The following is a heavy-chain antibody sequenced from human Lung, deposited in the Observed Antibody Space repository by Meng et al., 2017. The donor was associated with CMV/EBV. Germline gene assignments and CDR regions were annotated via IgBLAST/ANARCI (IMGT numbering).Heavy chain of an antibody. D-gene: IGHD2-2*02. J-gene: IGHJ6*02. CDR3: ARAGRYCSSTSCYNEDYYYYGMDV. Sequence: SXXVSXXASGYTFTSYYMHWVRQAPGQGLEWMGIINPSGGSTSYAQKFQGRVTMTRDTSTSTVYMELSSLRSEDTAVYYCARAGRYCSSTSCYNEDYYYYGMDVWXQGTTVTVSS. V-gene: IGHV1-46*01. CDR1: GYTFTSYY. CDR2: INPSGGST.